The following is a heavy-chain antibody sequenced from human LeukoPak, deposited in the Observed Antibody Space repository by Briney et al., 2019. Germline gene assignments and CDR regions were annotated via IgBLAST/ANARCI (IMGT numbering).Heavy chain of an antibody. J-gene: IGHJ3*02. CDR3: ARGYYDSSGGGDAFDI. Sequence: SETLSLTCTVSGGSISSSSYYWGWIRQPPGKGLEWIGSIYYSGSTYYNPSLKSRVTISVDTSKNQFSLKLSSVTAADTAVYYCARGYYDSSGGGDAFDIWGQGTMVTVSS. V-gene: IGHV4-39*07. CDR1: GGSISSSSYY. CDR2: IYYSGST. D-gene: IGHD3-22*01.